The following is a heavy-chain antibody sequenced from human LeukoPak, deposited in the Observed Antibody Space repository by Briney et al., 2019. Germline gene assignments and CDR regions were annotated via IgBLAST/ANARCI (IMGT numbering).Heavy chain of an antibody. CDR3: ARAGRRTPLPKYYYYYGMDV. D-gene: IGHD1-14*01. CDR2: TYYRSKWYN. V-gene: IGHV6-1*01. Sequence: SQTLSLTCAISGDSVSSNSAAWNWIRQSPSRGLEWLGRTYYRSKWYNDYAVSVKSRITINPDKSKNQFSLQLNSVTPEDTAVYYCARAGRRTPLPKYYYYYGMDVWGQGTTVTVSS. CDR1: GDSVSSNSAA. J-gene: IGHJ6*02.